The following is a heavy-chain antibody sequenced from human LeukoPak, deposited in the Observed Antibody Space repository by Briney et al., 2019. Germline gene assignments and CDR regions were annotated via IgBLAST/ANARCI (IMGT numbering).Heavy chain of an antibody. Sequence: ASVKVSCKASGYTFTSYDINWVRQATGQGLEWMGWMNPNSGNTGYAQKFQGRVTMTRNTSISTAYMELSSLRSEDTAVYYCARTKLWFGELLFDYYFDYWGQGTLVTVSS. V-gene: IGHV1-8*01. CDR1: GYTFTSYD. J-gene: IGHJ4*02. CDR3: ARTKLWFGELLFDYYFDY. D-gene: IGHD3-10*01. CDR2: MNPNSGNT.